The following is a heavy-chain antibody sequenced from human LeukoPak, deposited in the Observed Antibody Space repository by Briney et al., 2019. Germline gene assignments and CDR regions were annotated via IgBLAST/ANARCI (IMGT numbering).Heavy chain of an antibody. CDR3: ARANYDIWGP. CDR1: GFTFSNYW. J-gene: IGHJ5*02. Sequence: PGGSLRLSCAATGFTFSNYWMHWVGQTPGKGLVWVSRINSDGSRTTYADSFKGRFTISRDNAKNTLYLQMNSLRAEDTAVYYCARANYDIWGPWGQGTLVTVTS. D-gene: IGHD3-9*01. CDR2: INSDGSRT. V-gene: IGHV3-74*01.